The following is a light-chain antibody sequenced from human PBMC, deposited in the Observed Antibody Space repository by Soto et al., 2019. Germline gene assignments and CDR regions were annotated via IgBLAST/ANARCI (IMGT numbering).Light chain of an antibody. CDR2: GAS. CDR3: QQRHMWPIT. V-gene: IGKV3D-20*02. J-gene: IGKJ5*01. CDR1: QSVSSSY. Sequence: IVLTHSPGTLSFSPWQSSTLSFSSSQSVSSSYLAWYQQKPGQAPRLLIYGASSRATGIPDRFSGSGSGTDFTLTISRLEPEDFAVYYCQQRHMWPITFGQGTRLEN.